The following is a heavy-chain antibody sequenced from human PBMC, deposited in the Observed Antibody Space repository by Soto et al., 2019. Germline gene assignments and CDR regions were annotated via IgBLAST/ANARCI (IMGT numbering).Heavy chain of an antibody. Sequence: QVQLQQWGAGLLKPSETLSLTCAVYAGSFSGYYWSWIRQPPGKGLEWIGEINHSGSTNYNPSLKSRVTISVDTSKNQFSLKLSSVTAADTAVYYCARGGYCSGGSCYPGNNWFDPWGQGTLVTVSS. V-gene: IGHV4-34*01. CDR2: INHSGST. D-gene: IGHD2-15*01. CDR3: ARGGYCSGGSCYPGNNWFDP. CDR1: AGSFSGYY. J-gene: IGHJ5*02.